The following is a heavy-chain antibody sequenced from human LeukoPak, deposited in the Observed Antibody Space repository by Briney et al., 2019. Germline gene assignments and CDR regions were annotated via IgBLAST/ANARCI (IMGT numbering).Heavy chain of an antibody. CDR1: EFTFSDYY. J-gene: IGHJ4*02. CDR3: ARVGLGYTPSDY. Sequence: GGSLRLSCAASEFTFSDYYMSWIRQAPGKGLEWVSYISSSGSTIYYADSVKGRFTISRDNAKNSLYLQMNSLRADGTAVYYCARVGLGYTPSDYWGQGTLVTVSS. D-gene: IGHD3/OR15-3a*01. CDR2: ISSSGSTI. V-gene: IGHV3-11*01.